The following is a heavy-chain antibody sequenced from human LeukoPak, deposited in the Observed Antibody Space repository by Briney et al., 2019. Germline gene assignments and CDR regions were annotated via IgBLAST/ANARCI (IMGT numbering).Heavy chain of an antibody. CDR3: ARAPNLGRWLQFDS. CDR2: ISGSGDRT. CDR1: GFPFTIYA. D-gene: IGHD5-24*01. J-gene: IGHJ4*02. V-gene: IGHV3-23*01. Sequence: GGTLRLSCAAPGFPFTIYAITWVRQAPGKGLEWVSAISGSGDRTYYADSGKGRFTISRDNSKNTVCLHMNSLRADDTAVYYCARAPNLGRWLQFDSWGQGTLVTVSS.